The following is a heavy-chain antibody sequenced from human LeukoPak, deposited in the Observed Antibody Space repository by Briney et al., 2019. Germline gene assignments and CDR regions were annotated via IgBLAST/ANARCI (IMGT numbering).Heavy chain of an antibody. Sequence: SETLSLTCTVSGGSISSSSYYWGWIRQPPGKGLEWIGSIYYSGSTYYNPSLKSRVTISVDTSKNQFSLKLSSVTAADTALYYCAKGNGYYYEAYFQHWGQGTLVTVSS. CDR3: AKGNGYYYEAYFQH. CDR1: GGSISSSSYY. J-gene: IGHJ1*01. CDR2: IYYSGST. V-gene: IGHV4-39*07. D-gene: IGHD3-22*01.